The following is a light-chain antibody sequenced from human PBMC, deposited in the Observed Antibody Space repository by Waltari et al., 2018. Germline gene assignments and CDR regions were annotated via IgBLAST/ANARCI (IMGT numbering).Light chain of an antibody. CDR1: QGVSMY. J-gene: IGKJ4*01. V-gene: IGKV3-11*01. Sequence: EVVLPQSPATLSLSPGDTPTLSCRASQGVSMYLAWYQHRPGQVPRLLIYDATNMATGIPARFGGSGSGTDFTLTISSLDPEDFAGYFCQQRSNWPMTFGGGTKVEIK. CDR3: QQRSNWPMT. CDR2: DAT.